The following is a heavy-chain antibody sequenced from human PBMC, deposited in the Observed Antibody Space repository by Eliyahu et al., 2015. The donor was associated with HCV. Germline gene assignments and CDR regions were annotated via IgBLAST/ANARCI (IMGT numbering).Heavy chain of an antibody. D-gene: IGHD6-19*01. CDR3: TADRRIRDNGWYSGFDP. CDR2: IKSKSDGGTT. CDR1: GFSFTNAW. Sequence: EVQLVESGGGLVKPGGSLRLSCAASGFSFTNAWMTWVRQTPVKGLEWVGRIKSKSDGGTTDYAAPVKDRFTISRDDSENTVYLQMNSLKTEDTAVYYCTADRRIRDNGWYSGFDPWGQGTLVTVSS. V-gene: IGHV3-15*01. J-gene: IGHJ5*02.